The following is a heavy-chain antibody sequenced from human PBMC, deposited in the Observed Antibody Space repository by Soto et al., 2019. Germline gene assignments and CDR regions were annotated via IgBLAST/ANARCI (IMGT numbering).Heavy chain of an antibody. D-gene: IGHD2-15*01. Sequence: SETLSLTCTVSGGSISNYYWSWIRQPPGKGLEWIGYIYYSGSTNYNPSLKSRVTISVDTSKNQFSLKLSSVTAADTAVYYCARGFVVDSHYGMDVWGQGTTVTVSS. J-gene: IGHJ6*02. CDR1: GGSISNYY. V-gene: IGHV4-59*12. CDR3: ARGFVVDSHYGMDV. CDR2: IYYSGST.